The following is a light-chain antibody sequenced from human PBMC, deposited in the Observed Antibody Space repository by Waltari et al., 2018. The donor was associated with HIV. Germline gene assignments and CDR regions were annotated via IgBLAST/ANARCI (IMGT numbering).Light chain of an antibody. CDR3: ATWTDSLSGVV. V-gene: IGLV1-47*01. Sequence: QSVLTQSPSASGTPGQRVTISCSGSSSNIGSNYVYWYQQLPGTAPNLPLYRNNQRPSGVPDRFSGSKSGTSASLAISGLRSEDEAHYYCATWTDSLSGVVFGGGTKLRVL. J-gene: IGLJ2*01. CDR1: SSNIGSNY. CDR2: RNN.